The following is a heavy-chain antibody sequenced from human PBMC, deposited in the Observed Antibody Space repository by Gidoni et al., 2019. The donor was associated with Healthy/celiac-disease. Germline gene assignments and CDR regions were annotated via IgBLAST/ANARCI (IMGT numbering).Heavy chain of an antibody. V-gene: IGHV3-23*01. CDR3: AKVYGSGSYSLYYYGMDV. Sequence: EVQLLESGGGLVQPGGSLRLSCAASGFPFISNSMSWVRQAPGKGLEWVSAISGSGGSTYYADSVKGRFTISRDNSKNTMYLQMNSLRAEDTAVYYCAKVYGSGSYSLYYYGMDVWGQGTTVTVSS. J-gene: IGHJ6*02. D-gene: IGHD3-10*01. CDR2: ISGSGGST. CDR1: GFPFISNS.